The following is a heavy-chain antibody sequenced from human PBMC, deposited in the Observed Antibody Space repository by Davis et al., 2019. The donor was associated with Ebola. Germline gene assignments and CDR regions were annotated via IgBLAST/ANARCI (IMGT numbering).Heavy chain of an antibody. CDR3: AREEGLGDFWTGYLDY. CDR2: ISSSSSYI. Sequence: GESLKISCAASGFTFSSYSMNWVRQAPGKGLEWVSSISSSSSYIYYADSVKGRFTISRDNAKNTLYLQMISLRAEDTAVYYCAREEGLGDFWTGYLDYWGQGTLVTVSS. CDR1: GFTFSSYS. J-gene: IGHJ4*02. V-gene: IGHV3-21*01. D-gene: IGHD3/OR15-3a*01.